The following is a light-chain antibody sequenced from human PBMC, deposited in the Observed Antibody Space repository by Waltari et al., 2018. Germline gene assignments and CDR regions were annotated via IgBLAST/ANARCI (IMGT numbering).Light chain of an antibody. CDR3: QHYSSYPYT. CDR1: QSVSHW. V-gene: IGKV1-5*03. CDR2: KAS. J-gene: IGKJ2*01. Sequence: EIQLTQSPSTLSASVSDRVTITCRASQSVSHWLSWYQEQPGKAPKLLIYKASGLENGVPSRFSGSGSETEFSLTISGLQPDDFATYYCQHYSSYPYTFGQGTRLEIK.